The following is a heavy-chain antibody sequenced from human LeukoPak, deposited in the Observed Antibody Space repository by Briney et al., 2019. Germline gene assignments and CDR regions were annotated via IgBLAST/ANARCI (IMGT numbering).Heavy chain of an antibody. CDR1: GYTFTSYY. Sequence: ASVKVSCKASGYTFTSYYMHWVRQAPGQGLEWMGIINPSGGSTSYAQKFQGRVTMTRDTSASTVYMELSSLRSEDTAVYYCASSRDGYNTIENWGQGTLVTVSS. CDR2: INPSGGST. D-gene: IGHD5-24*01. J-gene: IGHJ4*02. CDR3: ASSRDGYNTIEN. V-gene: IGHV1-46*01.